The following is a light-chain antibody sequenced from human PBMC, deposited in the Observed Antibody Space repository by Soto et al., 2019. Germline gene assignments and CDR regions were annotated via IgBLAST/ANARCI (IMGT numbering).Light chain of an antibody. J-gene: IGKJ3*01. V-gene: IGKV3-11*01. CDR3: QQRSNTGT. CDR2: DAS. Sequence: EIVLTQSPATLSLSPGERATLSCRASQSVSSYLAWYQQKPGQAPRLLIYDASNRATGIPARFSGSGSRTDFTLTISSLEPEDFAVYYCQQRSNTGTFGPGTKVDIK. CDR1: QSVSSY.